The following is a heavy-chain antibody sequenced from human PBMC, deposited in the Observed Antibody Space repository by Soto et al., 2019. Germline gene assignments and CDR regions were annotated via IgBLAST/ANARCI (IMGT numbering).Heavy chain of an antibody. Sequence: PSETLSLTCAVYGGSLSGYYWSWIRQPPGKGLEWIGEINHSGSTNYNPSLKSRVTISVDTSKNQFSLKLSSVTAADTAVYYCARGYSYGPPYYYGMDVWGQGTTVTVSS. J-gene: IGHJ6*02. V-gene: IGHV4-34*01. CDR1: GGSLSGYY. D-gene: IGHD5-18*01. CDR2: INHSGST. CDR3: ARGYSYGPPYYYGMDV.